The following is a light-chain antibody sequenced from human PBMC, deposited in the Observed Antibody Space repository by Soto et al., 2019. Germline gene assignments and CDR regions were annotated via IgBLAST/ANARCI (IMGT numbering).Light chain of an antibody. CDR2: GVS. Sequence: EIVLTQSPATLSLSPGERATLSCRASQSVSSYLAWYQQKPGQAPRLLIYGVSNRATGTPARFSGSGSGTDFTLTMSSLEPEDFAVYYCQHRSSWPLTFGGGTKVEIK. V-gene: IGKV3-11*01. CDR3: QHRSSWPLT. CDR1: QSVSSY. J-gene: IGKJ4*01.